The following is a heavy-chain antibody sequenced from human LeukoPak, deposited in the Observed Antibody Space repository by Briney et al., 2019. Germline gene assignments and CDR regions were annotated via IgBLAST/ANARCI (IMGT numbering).Heavy chain of an antibody. D-gene: IGHD1-26*01. CDR1: GGSISSGGYS. V-gene: IGHV4-30-2*01. Sequence: PSQTLSLTCAVSGGSISSGGYSWSWIRQPPGKGLEWIGYIYHSGSTYYNPSLKSRVTISVDRSKNQFSLKLSSVTAADTAVYYCARGGGAGPFDYWGQGTLVTVSS. CDR2: IYHSGST. CDR3: ARGGGAGPFDY. J-gene: IGHJ4*02.